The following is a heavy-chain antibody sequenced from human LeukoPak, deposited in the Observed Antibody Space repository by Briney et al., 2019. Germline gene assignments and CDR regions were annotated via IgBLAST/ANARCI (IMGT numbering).Heavy chain of an antibody. CDR3: TKENYGDATGGRFQH. CDR2: ISGSGGNT. D-gene: IGHD4-17*01. V-gene: IGHV3-23*01. CDR1: GFTFSSYA. J-gene: IGHJ1*01. Sequence: GGSLRLSCATSGFTFSSYAMSWVRQAPGKGLEWVSSISGSGGNTYYAGSVKGRFTISRDNSKNTLYLQMNSLRAEDTAVYYCTKENYGDATGGRFQHWGQGTLVSVCS.